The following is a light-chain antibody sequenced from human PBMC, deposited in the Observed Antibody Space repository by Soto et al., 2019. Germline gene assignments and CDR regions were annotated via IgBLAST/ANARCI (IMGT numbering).Light chain of an antibody. V-gene: IGLV2-14*01. Sequence: QSVLTQPASVSGSPGQSITISCTGTIRDVGGFNYVSWYQKHPGKAPKLIIYEVSNWPSGVSNRFSGSKSGNTASLTISGLQAEDEAEYYCSSYTTTSTLVVFGGGTKLTVL. CDR3: SSYTTTSTLVV. CDR2: EVS. CDR1: IRDVGGFNY. J-gene: IGLJ2*01.